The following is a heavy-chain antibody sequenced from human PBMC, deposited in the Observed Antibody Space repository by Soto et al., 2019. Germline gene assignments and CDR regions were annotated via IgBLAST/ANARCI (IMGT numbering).Heavy chain of an antibody. CDR1: GGSVSSGNSY. CDR2: IYYSGSA. J-gene: IGHJ5*02. Sequence: QVQLQESGPGLVKPSETLSLTCTVSGGSVSSGNSYWNWIRQPPGKGLEWIGYIYYSGSATYNPSLKSRVTLSVATSKNPFSLKLSSVTAADTAVYYCARRGGAAAGSYNWFDPWGQGTLVTVSS. CDR3: ARRGGAAAGSYNWFDP. V-gene: IGHV4-61*01. D-gene: IGHD6-13*01.